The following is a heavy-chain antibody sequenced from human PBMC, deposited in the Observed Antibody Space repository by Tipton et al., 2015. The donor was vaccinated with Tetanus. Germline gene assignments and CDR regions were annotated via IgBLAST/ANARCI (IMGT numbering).Heavy chain of an antibody. V-gene: IGHV4-34*01. J-gene: IGHJ5*02. CDR1: GGSFSGYY. D-gene: IGHD3-9*01. CDR3: ARARSASTGLEKGFDT. Sequence: GLVKPSETLSLTCAVYGGSFSGYYLTWIRQSPGKGLEWIGEIHPGGNTYYSASLKSRVTISVDTSNNQLSLKLSSVTAADTGVYYCARARSASTGLEKGFDTWGQGTLVTVSS. CDR2: IHPGGNT.